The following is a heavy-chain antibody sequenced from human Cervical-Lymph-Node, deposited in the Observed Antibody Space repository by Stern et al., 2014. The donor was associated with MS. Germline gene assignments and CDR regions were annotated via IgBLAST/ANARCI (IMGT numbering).Heavy chain of an antibody. D-gene: IGHD6-19*01. CDR2: IIPILGIA. CDR1: GGTFSSYA. V-gene: IGHV1-69*09. Sequence: QVQLVQSGAEVKKPGSSVKVSCKASGGTFSSYAISWVRQAPGQGLEWMGRIIPILGIANYAQKFQGRVTITADKSTSTAYMELSSLRSEDTAMYYCARGGGDSSGWYRYYFDYWGQGTLVTVSS. CDR3: ARGGGDSSGWYRYYFDY. J-gene: IGHJ4*02.